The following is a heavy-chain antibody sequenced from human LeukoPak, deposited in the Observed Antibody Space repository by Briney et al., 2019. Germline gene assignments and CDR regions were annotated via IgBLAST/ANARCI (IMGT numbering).Heavy chain of an antibody. CDR1: GFIVSKYS. CDR2: ISTSYSGI. V-gene: IGHV3-48*01. Sequence: GGSLRLSCAASGFIVSKYSMTWVRQAPGKGLEWVSSISTSYSGIYYADSVKGRFTISRDNAKNSLYLQMDSLRADDTAVYYCARAYCSSITCFEWGQGTLVTVSS. D-gene: IGHD2-2*01. J-gene: IGHJ4*02. CDR3: ARAYCSSITCFE.